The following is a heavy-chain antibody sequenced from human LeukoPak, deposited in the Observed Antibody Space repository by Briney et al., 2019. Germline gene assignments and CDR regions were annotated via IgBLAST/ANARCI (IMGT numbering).Heavy chain of an antibody. CDR1: GFTSSTFA. J-gene: IGHJ4*02. D-gene: IGHD2-8*02. CDR3: ATYRQVLLPFES. CDR2: IFPSGGEI. V-gene: IGHV3-23*01. Sequence: GGSLRLSCAASGFTSSTFAMIWVRQPPGKGLEWVSSIFPSGGEIHYADSVRGRFTISRDSSKSTLSLQMNSLRAEDTAIYYCATYRQVLLPFESWGQGTLVTVSS.